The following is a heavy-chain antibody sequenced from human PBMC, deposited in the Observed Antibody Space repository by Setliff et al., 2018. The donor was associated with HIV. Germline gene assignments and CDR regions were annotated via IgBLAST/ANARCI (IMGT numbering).Heavy chain of an antibody. Sequence: PGGSLRLSCAASGFTFSSYWMSWVRQAPGKGLEWVANIKQDGSEMYYVDSVKGRFTISRDNAKNSLFLQMNSLRAEDTAVYYCASSWGNSSGWTIDYWGQGTLVTVSS. D-gene: IGHD6-19*01. V-gene: IGHV3-7*03. CDR3: ASSWGNSSGWTIDY. J-gene: IGHJ4*02. CDR1: GFTFSSYW. CDR2: IKQDGSEM.